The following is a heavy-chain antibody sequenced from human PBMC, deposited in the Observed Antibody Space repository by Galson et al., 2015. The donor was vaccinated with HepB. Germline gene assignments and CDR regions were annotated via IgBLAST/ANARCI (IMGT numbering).Heavy chain of an antibody. D-gene: IGHD4-11*01. V-gene: IGHV1-69*13. Sequence: SVKVSCKASGGTFSSYAISWVRQAPGQGLEWMGGIIPIFGTANYAQKFQGRVTITADESTSTAYMELSSLRSEDTAVYYCAREAGGPDYSCNYFDYWGQGTLVTVSS. CDR3: AREAGGPDYSCNYFDY. J-gene: IGHJ4*02. CDR2: IIPIFGTA. CDR1: GGTFSSYA.